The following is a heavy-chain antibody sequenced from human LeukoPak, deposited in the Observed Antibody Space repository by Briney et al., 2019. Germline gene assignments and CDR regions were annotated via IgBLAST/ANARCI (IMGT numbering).Heavy chain of an antibody. CDR2: IYTSGGT. CDR3: ARRPRRDYYGSGTPYYMDV. J-gene: IGHJ6*03. CDR1: GGSISNSRNY. V-gene: IGHV4-39*07. D-gene: IGHD3-10*01. Sequence: SETLSLTCTVSGGSISNSRNYWAWIRQPPGRGLEWIGRIYTSGGTNYNPSLKSRVTMSVDTSKNQFSLKLSSVTAADTAVYYCARRPRRDYYGSGTPYYMDVWGKGTTVTISS.